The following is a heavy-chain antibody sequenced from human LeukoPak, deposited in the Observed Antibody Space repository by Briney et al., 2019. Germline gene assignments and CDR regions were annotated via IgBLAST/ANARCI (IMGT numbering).Heavy chain of an antibody. CDR3: AGNSGSYYDPGIYYYYMDV. CDR2: IIPIFGTA. J-gene: IGHJ6*03. D-gene: IGHD1-26*01. CDR1: GGTFSIYA. V-gene: IGHV1-69*01. Sequence: SVKVSCKASGGTFSIYAISWVRQAPGQGLEWMGGIIPIFGTANYAQKFQGRVTITADDSTSTAYMELSSLRSEDTAVYYCAGNSGSYYDPGIYYYYMDVWGKGTTVTVSS.